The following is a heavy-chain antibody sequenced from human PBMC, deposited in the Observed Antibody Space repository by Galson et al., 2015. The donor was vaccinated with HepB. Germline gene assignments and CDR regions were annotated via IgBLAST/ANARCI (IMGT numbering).Heavy chain of an antibody. CDR1: GFTFSSYW. D-gene: IGHD1-26*01. CDR3: AKSPVGATPHYFDY. J-gene: IGHJ4*02. V-gene: IGHV3-74*01. CDR2: INPDGSDT. Sequence: SLRLSCAASGFTFSSYWMHWVRQAPGKGLVWVSRINPDGSDTTYADSVKGRFTVSRDNSNSIIYQQMNSLGADDTAVYYCAKSPVGATPHYFDYWGQGTLVTVSS.